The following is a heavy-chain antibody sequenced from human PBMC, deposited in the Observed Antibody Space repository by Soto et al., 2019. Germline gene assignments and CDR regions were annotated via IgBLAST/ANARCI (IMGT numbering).Heavy chain of an antibody. J-gene: IGHJ2*01. Sequence: QVQLVESGGGVVQPGRSLRLSCAASGFTFSNYAMHWVRQTPGKGLEWVAIVSYDGTNQYYADSVKGRFTISRDNSENXLYLQMNSLRAEYTALYYCARDSATQTWRPWYFALWGRGTLVTVSS. CDR3: ARDSATQTWRPWYFAL. CDR2: VSYDGTNQ. CDR1: GFTFSNYA. D-gene: IGHD3-3*01. V-gene: IGHV3-30-3*01.